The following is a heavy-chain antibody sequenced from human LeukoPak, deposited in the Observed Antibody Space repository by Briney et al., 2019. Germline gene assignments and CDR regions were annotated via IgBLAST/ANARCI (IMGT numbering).Heavy chain of an antibody. CDR3: ARGRPHYGSGSYSRYYYYMDV. Sequence: PSETLSHTRAVYGGSLSGYYWSWIGQPPRKGLEGIGEINHSGSTHYNPSLKSRVPISVDTSKNQSSMKLSSVTAADTAVYYCARGRPHYGSGSYSRYYYYMDVWGKGTTVTVSS. D-gene: IGHD3-10*01. V-gene: IGHV4-34*01. J-gene: IGHJ6*03. CDR1: GGSLSGYY. CDR2: INHSGST.